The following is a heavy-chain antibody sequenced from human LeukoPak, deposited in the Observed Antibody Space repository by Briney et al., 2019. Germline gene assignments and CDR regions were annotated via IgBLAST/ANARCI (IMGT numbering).Heavy chain of an antibody. CDR3: AGARGAVAEYYFDY. Sequence: PSETLSLTCTVSGGSISSGGYYWSWIRQHPGKGLEWIGYIYYSGSTYYNPSLKSRVTISVDTSKNQFSLKLSSVTAADTAVYYCAGARGAVAEYYFDYWGQGTLVTVSS. V-gene: IGHV4-31*03. CDR1: GGSISSGGYY. J-gene: IGHJ4*02. CDR2: IYYSGST. D-gene: IGHD6-19*01.